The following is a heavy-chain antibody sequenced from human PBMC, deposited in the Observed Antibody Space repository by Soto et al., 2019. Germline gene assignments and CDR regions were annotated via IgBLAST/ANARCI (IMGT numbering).Heavy chain of an antibody. Sequence: QLQLQESGSGLVKPSQTLSLTCAVSGGSISSGGYSWSWIRQPPGKGLEWIGYIYHSGSTYYNPPLTGRGPVAVARSKNQFSLKLSSVTAADTAVYYCARGGYDILTGYSDFDYWGQGTLVTVSS. V-gene: IGHV4-30-2*01. CDR3: ARGGYDILTGYSDFDY. CDR2: IYHSGST. J-gene: IGHJ4*02. D-gene: IGHD3-9*01. CDR1: GGSISSGGYS.